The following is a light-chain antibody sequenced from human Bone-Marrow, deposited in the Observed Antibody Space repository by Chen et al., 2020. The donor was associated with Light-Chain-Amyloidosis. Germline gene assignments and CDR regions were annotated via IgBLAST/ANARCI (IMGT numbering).Light chain of an antibody. J-gene: IGLJ3*02. CDR3: QVWDRSSDRPV. CDR2: DDS. CDR1: NIGSTS. Sequence: SYVLTQPSSVSVDPGQTATIACGGNNIGSTSVHGDQQTPGQAPLLVVYDDSDRPSGIPERLAGSNSGNTATRTISRVEAGDEADYYCQVWDRSSDRPVFGGGTKLTVL. V-gene: IGLV3-21*02.